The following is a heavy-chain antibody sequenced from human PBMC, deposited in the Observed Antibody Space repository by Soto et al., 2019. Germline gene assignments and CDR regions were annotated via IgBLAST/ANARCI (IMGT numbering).Heavy chain of an antibody. CDR3: ATYSPKHYYDSSGYAGMDV. CDR2: FDPEDGET. J-gene: IGHJ6*02. V-gene: IGHV1-24*01. Sequence: VKVSCEVSGYTLNELSMHWARQDPGKGLEWMGGFDPEDGETIYAQKFQGRVTMTEDTSTDTAYMELSSLRSEDTAVYYCATYSPKHYYDSSGYAGMDVWGQGTTVTVSS. CDR1: GYTLNELS. D-gene: IGHD3-22*01.